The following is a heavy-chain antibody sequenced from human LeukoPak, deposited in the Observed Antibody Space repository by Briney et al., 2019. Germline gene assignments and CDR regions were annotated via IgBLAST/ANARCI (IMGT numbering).Heavy chain of an antibody. CDR2: IYHSGST. CDR3: ARGLAYCSGGSCPRAVWFDP. CDR1: GGSISSSNW. V-gene: IGHV4-4*02. Sequence: PSGTLSLTCAVSGGSISSSNWWSWVRQPPGKGLEWIGEIYHSGSTNYNPSLKSRVTISVDKSKNQFSLKLSSVTAADTAVYYCARGLAYCSGGSCPRAVWFDPWGQGTLVTVSS. J-gene: IGHJ5*02. D-gene: IGHD2-15*01.